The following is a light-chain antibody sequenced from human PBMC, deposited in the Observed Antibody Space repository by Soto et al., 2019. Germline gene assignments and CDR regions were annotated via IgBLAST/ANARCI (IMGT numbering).Light chain of an antibody. CDR2: EVY. CDR3: SSYTTRSTLV. CDR1: SSDVGAYNY. Sequence: QSALTQPPSASGSPGQSVTISCTGTSSDVGAYNYVSWYQQHPGKAPKLIIYEVYKRPSGVPDRFSGFKSGNTASLIVSGLQPEDEADYYCSSYTTRSTLVFGGGTKLTVL. V-gene: IGLV2-8*01. J-gene: IGLJ3*02.